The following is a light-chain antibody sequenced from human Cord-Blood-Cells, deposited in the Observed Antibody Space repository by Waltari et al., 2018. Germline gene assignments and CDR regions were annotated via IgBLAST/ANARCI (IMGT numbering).Light chain of an antibody. J-gene: IGLJ3*02. CDR2: EVS. CDR1: SSDVGGYTY. CDR3: SSYTSSSTRV. V-gene: IGLV2-14*01. Sequence: QSALTQPASVSGSPGPSITISCTGTSSDVGGYTYVSWYQQPPGKAPKLMIYEVSNRPSGVSNRFSGSKSGNTASLTISGLQAEDEADYYCSSYTSSSTRVFGGGTKLTVL.